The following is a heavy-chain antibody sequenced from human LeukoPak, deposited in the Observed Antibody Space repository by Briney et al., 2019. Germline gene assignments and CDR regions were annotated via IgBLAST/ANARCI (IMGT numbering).Heavy chain of an antibody. CDR1: GGSISITSYY. Sequence: SETLSLTCTVSGGSISITSYYWGWIRQPPGRGLEWIGSMYSSGSTCYNPSLKSRVTISVDTSKNQFSLKLSSVTAADTAVYYCARGPPDCSSTSCYAFDAFDIWGQGTMVTVSS. CDR3: ARGPPDCSSTSCYAFDAFDI. CDR2: MYSSGST. D-gene: IGHD2-2*01. V-gene: IGHV4-39*07. J-gene: IGHJ3*02.